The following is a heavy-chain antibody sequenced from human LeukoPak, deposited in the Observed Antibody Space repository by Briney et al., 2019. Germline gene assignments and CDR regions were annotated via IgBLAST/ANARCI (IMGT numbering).Heavy chain of an antibody. Sequence: SETLSLTCTVSGGSISSSSYYWGWIRQPPGKGLEWIGSIYYSGSTYYNPSLKSRVTISVDTSKNQFSLKLSSVTAADTAVYYFARPRQGRSGYYFDYWAKGPLVPVPP. CDR2: IYYSGST. CDR1: GGSISSSSYY. D-gene: IGHD6-25*01. CDR3: ARPRQGRSGYYFDY. V-gene: IGHV4-39*01. J-gene: IGHJ4*02.